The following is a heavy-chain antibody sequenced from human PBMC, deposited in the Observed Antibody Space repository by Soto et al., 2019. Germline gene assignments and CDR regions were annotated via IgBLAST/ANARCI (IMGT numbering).Heavy chain of an antibody. CDR1: GFTFNNYG. J-gene: IGHJ4*02. CDR3: VKGEYYYDSSGYYPFDY. Sequence: SLRLSCAASGFTFNNYGMHWVRQAPGKGLEYVSSISTNGGSTDYADSVKGRFTISRDNSKNTVYLQMSSLRVEDTAVYYCVKGEYYYDSSGYYPFDYWGQGTLVTVSS. V-gene: IGHV3-64D*06. D-gene: IGHD3-22*01. CDR2: ISTNGGST.